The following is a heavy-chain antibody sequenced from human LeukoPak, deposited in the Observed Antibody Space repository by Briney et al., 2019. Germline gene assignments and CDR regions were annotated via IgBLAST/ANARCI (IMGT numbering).Heavy chain of an antibody. V-gene: IGHV3-30-3*01. J-gene: IGHJ4*02. Sequence: GVSLRLSCAASGFTFSSYAMHWLRQAPGKGLEGVAVISYDGSNKYYADSVKGRFTISRDNSKNTLYLQMNSLRAEDTAVYYCARDRPYYYDSSGYYYWGQGTRVTVSS. D-gene: IGHD3-22*01. CDR2: ISYDGSNK. CDR3: ARDRPYYYDSSGYYY. CDR1: GFTFSSYA.